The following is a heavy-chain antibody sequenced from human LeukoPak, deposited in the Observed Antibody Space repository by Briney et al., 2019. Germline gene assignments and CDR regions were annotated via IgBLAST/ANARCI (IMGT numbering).Heavy chain of an antibody. D-gene: IGHD3-10*01. CDR2: INPRGGSA. V-gene: IGHV1-46*01. CDR3: ARDYHGSGSLTTFDY. CDR1: GYTFTSYY. Sequence: ASVKVSCKTSGYTFTSYYMHWVRQAPGQGLEWMGIINPRGGSASSAQKFQGRATLTRDTSTSTVYMDLSSLRSQDTAVYYCARDYHGSGSLTTFDYWGQGTLVTVSS. J-gene: IGHJ4*02.